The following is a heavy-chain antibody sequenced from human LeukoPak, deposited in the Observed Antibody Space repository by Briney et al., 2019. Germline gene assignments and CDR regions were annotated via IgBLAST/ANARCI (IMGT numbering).Heavy chain of an antibody. J-gene: IGHJ4*02. D-gene: IGHD2-8*01. CDR1: GFTFSSYD. V-gene: IGHV3-23*01. CDR2: ISDSGDYT. Sequence: PGGSLRLSCAGSGFTFSSYDTSWVRQAPGQGLEWVSVISDSGDYTSYADSVRGRFTIARDNSRNTLYLQMSSLRTEDTAVYYCAKDTSIGKYCTNGVCSPFDYWGQGTLVTVPS. CDR3: AKDTSIGKYCTNGVCSPFDY.